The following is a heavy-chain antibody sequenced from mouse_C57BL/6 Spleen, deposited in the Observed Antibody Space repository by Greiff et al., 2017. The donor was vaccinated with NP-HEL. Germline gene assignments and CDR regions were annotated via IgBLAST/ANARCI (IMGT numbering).Heavy chain of an antibody. CDR3: AGPYGNYLAWFAY. CDR1: GYTFTSYW. Sequence: VQLQQPGAELVKPGASVKLSCKASGYTFTSYWMHWVKQRPGQGLEWIGMIHPNSGSTNYNEKFKSKATLTVDKSSSTAYMQLSSLTSEDSAVYYCAGPYGNYLAWFAYWGQGTLVTVSA. CDR2: IHPNSGST. V-gene: IGHV1-64*01. D-gene: IGHD2-1*01. J-gene: IGHJ3*01.